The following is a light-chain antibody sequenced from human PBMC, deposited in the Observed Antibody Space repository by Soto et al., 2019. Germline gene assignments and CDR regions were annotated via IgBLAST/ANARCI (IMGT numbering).Light chain of an antibody. V-gene: IGLV1-40*01. Sequence: QSVLTQPPSVSGAPGQRVTISCTGSSSNIGAPYDVHWYQQLPGTAPKVLIYGDSNRPSGVPDRFSGSKSGTSASLAITGLQAEDEADYYCQSYDSRLSGWVFGGGTKVTVL. CDR3: QSYDSRLSGWV. CDR2: GDS. CDR1: SSNIGAPYD. J-gene: IGLJ2*01.